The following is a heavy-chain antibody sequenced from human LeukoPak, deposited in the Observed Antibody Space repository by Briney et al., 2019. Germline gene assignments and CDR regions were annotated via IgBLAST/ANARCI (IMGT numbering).Heavy chain of an antibody. D-gene: IGHD3-10*01. J-gene: IGHJ5*02. CDR2: IDPRDSYT. V-gene: IGHV5-10-1*01. CDR3: ARQGGFGELLYWFDP. Sequence: GESLKISCKGAGYSFTSYWISWVRQMRGKGLEWMGRIDPRDSYTNYSPSFQGHVTISADKSISTAYLQWRSLKASDTAMYYCARQGGFGELLYWFDPWGQGTLVTVSS. CDR1: GYSFTSYW.